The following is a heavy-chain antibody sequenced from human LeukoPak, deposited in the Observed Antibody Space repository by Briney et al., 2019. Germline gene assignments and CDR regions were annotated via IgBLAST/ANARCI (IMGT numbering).Heavy chain of an antibody. CDR3: ARSYSPYYYDSSGYPYFDY. CDR1: GGSISSYY. CDR2: IYYSGST. D-gene: IGHD3-22*01. V-gene: IGHV4-59*01. J-gene: IGHJ4*02. Sequence: KPSETLSLTCTVSGGSISSYYWSWIRQPPGKGLEWIGYIYYSGSTNYNPSLKSRVTISVDTSKNQFSLKLGSVTAADTAVYYCARSYSPYYYDSSGYPYFDYWGQGTLVTVSS.